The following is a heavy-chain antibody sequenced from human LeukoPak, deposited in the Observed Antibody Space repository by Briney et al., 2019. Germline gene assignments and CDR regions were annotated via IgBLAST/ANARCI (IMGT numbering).Heavy chain of an antibody. Sequence: GALRLSCAGSGFTFSSYYMNWVRQAPGKGLEWVSSISSSSSYIYYADSVKGRFTISRDNAKNSLYLQMNSLRAEDTAVYYCASLRVRLNWGQGTLVTVSS. CDR3: ASLRVRLN. J-gene: IGHJ4*02. CDR2: ISSSSSYI. CDR1: GFTFSSYY. D-gene: IGHD3-22*01. V-gene: IGHV3-21*01.